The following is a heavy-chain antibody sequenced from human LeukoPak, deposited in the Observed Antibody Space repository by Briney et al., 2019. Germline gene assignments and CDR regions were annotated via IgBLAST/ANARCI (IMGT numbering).Heavy chain of an antibody. CDR1: GFTFSDYY. V-gene: IGHV3-11*03. J-gene: IGHJ4*02. Sequence: KPGGSLRLSCAASGFTFSDYYMSWIRQAPGKGLEWVSYISGSSTHTNYADSVKGRFTTSRDNAKKSLYLQMNSLRAEDTAVYYCATPGLLGYCSSAICAPPGYWGQGTLVTVSS. CDR2: ISGSSTHT. D-gene: IGHD2-2*01. CDR3: ATPGLLGYCSSAICAPPGY.